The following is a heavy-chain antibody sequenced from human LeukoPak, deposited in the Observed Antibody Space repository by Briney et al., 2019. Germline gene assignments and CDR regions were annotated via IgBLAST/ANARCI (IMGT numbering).Heavy chain of an antibody. CDR2: IYPGDSDT. J-gene: IGHJ4*02. D-gene: IGHD6-6*01. Sequence: GESLKISWQGSGYSLPSYWIGWVRQMPGKGLEWMGIIYPGDSDTRYSPSFQGPITISADKSISPAYLQWSSLNASKTAMYYCAGPAYSSSSSDYWGQGTLVTVSS. CDR1: GYSLPSYW. CDR3: AGPAYSSSSSDY. V-gene: IGHV5-51*01.